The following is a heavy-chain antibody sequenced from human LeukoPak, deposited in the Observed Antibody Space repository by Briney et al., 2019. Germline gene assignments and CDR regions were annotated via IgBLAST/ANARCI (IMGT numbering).Heavy chain of an antibody. J-gene: IGHJ6*02. D-gene: IGHD2-15*01. V-gene: IGHV1-8*01. CDR3: ARDIVVVVPYGMDV. CDR1: GYTFTGYD. CDR2: MNPNSGNT. Sequence: ASVKVSCKASGYTFTGYDINWVRQATGQGLEWMGWMNPNSGNTGYAQKFQGRVTMTRNTSTSTAYMELSSLRSEDTAVYYCARDIVVVVPYGMDVWGQGTTVTVSS.